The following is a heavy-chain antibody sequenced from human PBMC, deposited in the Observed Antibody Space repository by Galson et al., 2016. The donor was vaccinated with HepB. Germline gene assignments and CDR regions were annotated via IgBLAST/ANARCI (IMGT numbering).Heavy chain of an antibody. CDR3: ARAPTFDYDVSGYYPYYFDY. D-gene: IGHD3-22*01. CDR1: GFTFSRFG. V-gene: IGHV3-33*01. CDR2: IWYDGSNK. J-gene: IGHJ4*02. Sequence: SLRLSCAPSGFTFSRFGMHWVRQAPGKGLEWVAAIWYDGSNKYYADSVKGRFAISRDNRKKTLYLQMDSLRAEDTAVYFCARAPTFDYDVSGYYPYYFDYWGQGTLVTVSS.